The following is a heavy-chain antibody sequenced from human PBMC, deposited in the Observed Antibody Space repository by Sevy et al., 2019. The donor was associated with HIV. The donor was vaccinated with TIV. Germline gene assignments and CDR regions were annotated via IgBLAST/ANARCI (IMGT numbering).Heavy chain of an antibody. Sequence: GESLKISCAASGFTFSSYAMHWVRQAPGKGLEWVAVISYDGSNKYYADSVKGRFTISSDNSKNTLYLQMNSLRAEDTAVYYCARDRANGQWLVRDYYYGMDVWGQGTTVTVSS. J-gene: IGHJ6*02. CDR3: ARDRANGQWLVRDYYYGMDV. D-gene: IGHD6-19*01. CDR1: GFTFSSYA. V-gene: IGHV3-30-3*01. CDR2: ISYDGSNK.